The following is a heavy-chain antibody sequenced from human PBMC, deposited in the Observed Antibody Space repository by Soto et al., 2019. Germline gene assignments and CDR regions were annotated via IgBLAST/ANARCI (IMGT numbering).Heavy chain of an antibody. V-gene: IGHV1-2*02. CDR1: GYTFTGYY. CDR2: INPDSGQT. CDR3: ALSFSQTNIDV. Sequence: QVQLVQSGPEVGKPGASVKVSCKASGYTFTGYYLHWVRQAPGQGLEWMGYINPDSGQTRYAQKFQGTVTMTRDTSITTAYLELSSLKYDDSAIFYCALSFSQTNIDVWGQGTTVIVSS. J-gene: IGHJ6*01.